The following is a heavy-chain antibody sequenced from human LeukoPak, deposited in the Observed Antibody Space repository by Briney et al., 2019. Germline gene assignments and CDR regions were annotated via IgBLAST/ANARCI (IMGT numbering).Heavy chain of an antibody. CDR3: ARDRGGSGSFFDY. J-gene: IGHJ4*02. CDR1: GGSISSYY. V-gene: IGHV4-59*12. CDR2: IYHSGST. Sequence: SETLSLTCTVSGGSISSYYWSWIRQPPGKGLEWIGYIYHSGSTYYNPSLKSRVTISVDRSKNQFSLKLSSVTAADTAVYYCARDRGGSGSFFDYWGQGTLVTVSS. D-gene: IGHD3-10*01.